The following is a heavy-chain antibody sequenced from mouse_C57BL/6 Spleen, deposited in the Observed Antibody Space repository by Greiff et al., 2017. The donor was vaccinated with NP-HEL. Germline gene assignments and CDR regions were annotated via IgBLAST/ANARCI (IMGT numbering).Heavy chain of an antibody. J-gene: IGHJ3*01. CDR1: GYAFSSYW. Sequence: LVESGAELVKPGASVKISCKASGYAFSSYWMNWVKQRPGKGLEWIGQIYPGDGDTNYNGKFKGKATLTADKSSSTAYMQLSSLTSEDSAVYFCARRGDYDVPFAYWGQGTLVTVSA. CDR2: IYPGDGDT. CDR3: ARRGDYDVPFAY. V-gene: IGHV1-80*01. D-gene: IGHD2-4*01.